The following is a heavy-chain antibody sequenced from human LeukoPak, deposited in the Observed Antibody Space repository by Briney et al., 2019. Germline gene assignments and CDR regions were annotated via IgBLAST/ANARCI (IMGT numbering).Heavy chain of an antibody. Sequence: SETLSLTCTVSGASINSYYWSWIRQPPGKGLEWIGCVSYSGSTDYNPALKSRVTISEDTSKSQVSLNLSSVTAADTAVYFCARGKFGDFEDWGQGTTVTVSS. CDR1: GASINSYY. CDR2: VSYSGST. J-gene: IGHJ6*02. CDR3: ARGKFGDFED. D-gene: IGHD4-17*01. V-gene: IGHV4-59*01.